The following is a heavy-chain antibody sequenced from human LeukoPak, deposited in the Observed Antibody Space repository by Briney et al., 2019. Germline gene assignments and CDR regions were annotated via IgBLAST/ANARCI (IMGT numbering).Heavy chain of an antibody. J-gene: IGHJ4*02. V-gene: IGHV3-11*01. Sequence: KPGGSLRLSCAASGFTFSDYYMSWIRQAPGKGLEWVLYISSNGNTIYYADSVKGRFTISRDNAKNSLYLQMNSLRAEDTAVYYCARDCCSGTSCYGKFYFDYWGQGTLVTVSS. CDR3: ARDCCSGTSCYGKFYFDY. CDR2: ISSNGNTI. CDR1: GFTFSDYY. D-gene: IGHD2-2*01.